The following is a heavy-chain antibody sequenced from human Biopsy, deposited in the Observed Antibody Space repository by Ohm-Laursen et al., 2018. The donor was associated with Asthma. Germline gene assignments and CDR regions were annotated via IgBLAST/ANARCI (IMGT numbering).Heavy chain of an antibody. CDR1: GYTFIEKD. V-gene: IGHV1-8*01. D-gene: IGHD6-13*01. J-gene: IGHJ5*02. Sequence: ASVKVSCKSSGYTFIEKDINWVRQAAGQGLEWMGWMNPNSGNTGYAQKFHGRVTMTRDTSISTAYMEVSRLRSDDTAVYYCARGQKSAGDRWFDPWGQGTLVTVSS. CDR2: MNPNSGNT. CDR3: ARGQKSAGDRWFDP.